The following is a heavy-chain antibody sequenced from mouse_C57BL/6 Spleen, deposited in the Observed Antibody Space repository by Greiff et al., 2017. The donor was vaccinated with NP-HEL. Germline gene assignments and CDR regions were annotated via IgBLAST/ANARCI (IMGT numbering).Heavy chain of an antibody. D-gene: IGHD2-4*01. J-gene: IGHJ4*01. CDR2: IYPGDGDT. Sequence: VQLQQSGPELVKPGASVKISCKASGYAFSSSWMNWVKQRPGTGLEWIGRIYPGDGDTNYNGKFKGKATLTADKSSSTAYMQLSSLTSEDSAVYFCASPYEYDAYYYAMDYWGQGTSVTVSS. CDR3: ASPYEYDAYYYAMDY. CDR1: GYAFSSSW. V-gene: IGHV1-82*01.